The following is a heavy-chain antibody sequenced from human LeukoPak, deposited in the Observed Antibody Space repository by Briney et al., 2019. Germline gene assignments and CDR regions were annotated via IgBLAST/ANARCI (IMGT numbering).Heavy chain of an antibody. J-gene: IGHJ6*03. CDR3: AREHYFYYLDA. V-gene: IGHV3-7*01. CDR2: VNQGGTQK. CDR1: GFTFSSYA. Sequence: GGSLRLSCAASGFTFSSYAMTWVRQAPGKGLEWVAIVNQGGTQKYYVDSVKGRFTISRDNAENSLYLQMNSLRAEDTAVYYCAREHYFYYLDAWGKGTTVTVSS.